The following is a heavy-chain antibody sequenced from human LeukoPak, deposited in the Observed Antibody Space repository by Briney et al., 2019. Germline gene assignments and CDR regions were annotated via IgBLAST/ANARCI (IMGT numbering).Heavy chain of an antibody. Sequence: GGSLRLSCAASGFTVSSNYMSWVRQAPGKGLEWVSVIYSGGSTYYADSVKGRFTISRDNAKNTLYLQMNSLRAEDTAVYYCARDGRSYYDSSGYYDWGQGTLVTVSS. CDR1: GFTVSSNY. D-gene: IGHD3-22*01. CDR2: IYSGGST. J-gene: IGHJ4*02. CDR3: ARDGRSYYDSSGYYD. V-gene: IGHV3-53*01.